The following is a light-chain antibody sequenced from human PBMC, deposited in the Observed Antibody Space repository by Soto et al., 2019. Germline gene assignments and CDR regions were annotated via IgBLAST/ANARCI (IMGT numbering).Light chain of an antibody. Sequence: QSVLTQPASVSASPGQSISISCTGTSNDVGAFDYVSWYQQHPSKAPKLIIYEVRNRPSGVSNRLSGSKSGNTASLTISGLQADDEADYYCCSYTSSSIRVFGGGTKLTVL. CDR1: SNDVGAFDY. CDR3: CSYTSSSIRV. CDR2: EVR. J-gene: IGLJ3*02. V-gene: IGLV2-14*01.